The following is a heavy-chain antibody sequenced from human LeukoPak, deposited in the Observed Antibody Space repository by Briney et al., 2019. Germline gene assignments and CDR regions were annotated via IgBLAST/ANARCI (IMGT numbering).Heavy chain of an antibody. Sequence: GESLKISCKGSGYSFTSYWIGWVRQMPGKGLEWMGIIYPGDSDTRYSPSFQGQVTISADKSISTAYLQWSSLKASDTAMYYCARQDIRETYSSSWLNWGQGTLVTVSS. CDR2: IYPGDSDT. CDR1: GYSFTSYW. J-gene: IGHJ4*02. V-gene: IGHV5-51*01. CDR3: ARQDIRETYSSSWLN. D-gene: IGHD6-13*01.